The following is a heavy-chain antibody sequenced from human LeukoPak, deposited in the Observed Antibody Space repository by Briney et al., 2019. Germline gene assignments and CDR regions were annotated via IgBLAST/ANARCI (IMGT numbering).Heavy chain of an antibody. CDR3: AKDGELGFDY. CDR1: GITLSNYG. J-gene: IGHJ4*02. CDR2: ISDSGGRT. Sequence: GGSLRLSCAVSGITLSNYGMSWVRQAPGKGLEWVAGISDSGGRTNYADSVKGRFTISRDNPKNTLYLQMNSLRAEDTAVYYCAKDGELGFDYWGQGTLVTVSS. V-gene: IGHV3-23*01. D-gene: IGHD3-10*01.